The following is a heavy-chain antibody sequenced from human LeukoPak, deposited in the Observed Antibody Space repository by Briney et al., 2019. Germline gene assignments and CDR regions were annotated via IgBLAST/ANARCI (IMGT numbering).Heavy chain of an antibody. CDR1: GFTFDDYG. CDR2: IYWNGGST. V-gene: IGHV3-20*04. D-gene: IGHD2-15*01. J-gene: IGHJ3*02. Sequence: GGSLRLSCSASGFTFDDYGMSWVRQAPGKGLEWASGIYWNGGSTGYADSVKGRFTISRDNAKNSLYLQMNSLRAEDTALYYCASHCSGGSCSDDAFDIWGQGTMVTVSS. CDR3: ASHCSGGSCSDDAFDI.